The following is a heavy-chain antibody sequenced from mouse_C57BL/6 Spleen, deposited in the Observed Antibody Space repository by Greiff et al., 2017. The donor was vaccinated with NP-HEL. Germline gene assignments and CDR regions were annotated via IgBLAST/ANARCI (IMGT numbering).Heavy chain of an antibody. J-gene: IGHJ4*01. CDR2: FYPGSGSI. CDR1: GYTFTAYT. Sequence: VKLMESGAELVKPGASVKLSCKASGYTFTAYTIHWVKQRSGQGLEWIGWFYPGSGSIKYNEKFKDKATLTADKSSSTVYMELRRVTAEEAAVDFGASNEVKLIKDHALDYWGQGTSVTVSS. V-gene: IGHV1-62-2*01. CDR3: ASNEVKLIKDHALDY.